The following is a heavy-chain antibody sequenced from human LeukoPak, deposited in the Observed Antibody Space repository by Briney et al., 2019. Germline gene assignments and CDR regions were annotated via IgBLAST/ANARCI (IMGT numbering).Heavy chain of an antibody. CDR3: ARGSKSSAAMMRYNWFDP. CDR1: GGSISSGGYY. V-gene: IGHV4-31*03. Sequence: PSETLSLTCTVSGGSISSGGYYWSWIRQHPGKGLEWIGYIYYSGGTYYNPSLKSRVTISVDTSKNQFSLKLSSVTAADTAVYYCARGSKSSAAMMRYNWFDPWGQGTLVTVSS. D-gene: IGHD2-2*01. J-gene: IGHJ5*02. CDR2: IYYSGGT.